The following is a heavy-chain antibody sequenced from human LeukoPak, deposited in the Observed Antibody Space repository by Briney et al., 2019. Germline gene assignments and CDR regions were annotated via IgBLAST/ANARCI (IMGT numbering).Heavy chain of an antibody. V-gene: IGHV4-34*01. Sequence: SETLSLTCAVYGGSFSGYYWSWIRQPPGKGLEWIGEINQSGSTNYHPSLKSRVTISVDTSKNQFSLKLSSVTAADTAVYYCARHTGGYNYEIGYWGQGTLVTVSS. CDR3: ARHTGGYNYEIGY. CDR2: INQSGST. CDR1: GGSFSGYY. D-gene: IGHD5-12*01. J-gene: IGHJ4*02.